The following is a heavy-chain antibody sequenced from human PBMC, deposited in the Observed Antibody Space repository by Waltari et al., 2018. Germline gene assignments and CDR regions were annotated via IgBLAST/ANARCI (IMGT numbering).Heavy chain of an antibody. J-gene: IGHJ5*02. V-gene: IGHV4-4*02. CDR3: ARGKGGQAYNWFDP. D-gene: IGHD1-26*01. Sequence: QVQLQESGPGLVKPSGTLSLTCAVSGGSISSSNWWSWVRQPPGKGLEWIGEIYHSGSTNDKPSLKRRVTISVDKSKNQFSLKLSSVTAADTAVYYCARGKGGQAYNWFDPWGQGTLVTVSS. CDR1: GGSISSSNW. CDR2: IYHSGST.